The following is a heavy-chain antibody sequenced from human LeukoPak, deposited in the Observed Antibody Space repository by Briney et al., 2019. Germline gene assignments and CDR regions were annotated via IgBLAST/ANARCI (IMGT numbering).Heavy chain of an antibody. J-gene: IGHJ5*02. D-gene: IGHD3-3*01. Sequence: ASVKLSCTSSGYAFTSYDINWVRQATGQGLEWMGWMNPNSGNTGYAQKFQGRVTITRNTSISTAYMELSSLRSEDTAVYYCARGRHYDFWSGYWGGWFDPWGQGTLVTVSS. CDR3: ARGRHYDFWSGYWGGWFDP. V-gene: IGHV1-8*03. CDR2: MNPNSGNT. CDR1: GYAFTSYD.